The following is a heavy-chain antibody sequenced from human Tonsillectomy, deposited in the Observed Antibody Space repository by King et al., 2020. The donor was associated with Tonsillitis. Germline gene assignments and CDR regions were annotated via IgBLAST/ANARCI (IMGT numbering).Heavy chain of an antibody. Sequence: QLVQSGAEVKKPGASVKVSCKVSAYTLTDLSMHWVRQAPGKGLEWMGGFDPEDGETIYAQKFQGRVTMTEDTTTDTAYMELRSLRSEDTAVYYCATDLFWTDYYTSSWGQGTLVTVSS. CDR3: ATDLFWTDYYTSS. J-gene: IGHJ4*02. D-gene: IGHD3/OR15-3a*01. V-gene: IGHV1-24*01. CDR2: FDPEDGET. CDR1: AYTLTDLS.